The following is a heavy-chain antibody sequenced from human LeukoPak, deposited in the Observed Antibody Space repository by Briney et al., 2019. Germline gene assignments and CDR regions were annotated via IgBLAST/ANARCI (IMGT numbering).Heavy chain of an antibody. CDR2: INHSGST. Sequence: SETLSLTCAVYGGSFSGYYWSWILQPPGKGPEWIGEINHSGSTNYNPSLKSRVTISVDTSKNQFSLKLSSVTAADTAVYYCAGDPRWGYFDYWGQGTLVTVSS. D-gene: IGHD3-10*01. CDR3: AGDPRWGYFDY. V-gene: IGHV4-34*01. J-gene: IGHJ4*02. CDR1: GGSFSGYY.